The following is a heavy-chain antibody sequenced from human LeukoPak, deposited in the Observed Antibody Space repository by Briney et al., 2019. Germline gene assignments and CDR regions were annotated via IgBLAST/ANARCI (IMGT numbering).Heavy chain of an antibody. CDR3: AKERDTAMVTIDY. CDR2: IRYDGSNK. D-gene: IGHD5-18*01. V-gene: IGHV3-30*02. Sequence: GGSLRLSRAASGFTFSSYGMHWVRQAPGKGLEWVAFIRYDGSNKYYAHSVKGRFTISRDNSKNTLYLQMNSLRAEDTAVYYCAKERDTAMVTIDYWGQETLVTVSS. CDR1: GFTFSSYG. J-gene: IGHJ4*02.